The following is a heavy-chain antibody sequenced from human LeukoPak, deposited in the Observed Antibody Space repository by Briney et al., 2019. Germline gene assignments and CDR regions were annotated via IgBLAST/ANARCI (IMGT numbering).Heavy chain of an antibody. CDR1: GFTFDDYA. CDR3: ASRSRDY. J-gene: IGHJ4*02. CDR2: ISWNSGSI. Sequence: PGGSLRLSCAASGFTFDDYAMHWVRQAPGKGLEWVSGISWNSGSIGYADSVKGRFTISRDNAKNSLYLQMNSLSVEDTAVYYCASRSRDYWGQGTLVTVSS. V-gene: IGHV3-9*01. D-gene: IGHD6-19*01.